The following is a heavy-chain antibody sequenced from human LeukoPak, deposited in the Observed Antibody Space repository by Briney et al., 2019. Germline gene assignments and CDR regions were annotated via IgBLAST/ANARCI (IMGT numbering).Heavy chain of an antibody. J-gene: IGHJ4*02. CDR3: ARWGSGQQPTYYFDY. Sequence: SETLSLTCTVSGGSISSSSYYWGWIRQPPGKGLEWIGSIYYSGSTYYNPSLKSRVTISVDTSKNQFSLKLSSVTAADTAVYYCARWGSGQQPTYYFDYWGQGTLVTVSS. D-gene: IGHD6-13*01. CDR1: GGSISSSSYY. CDR2: IYYSGST. V-gene: IGHV4-39*07.